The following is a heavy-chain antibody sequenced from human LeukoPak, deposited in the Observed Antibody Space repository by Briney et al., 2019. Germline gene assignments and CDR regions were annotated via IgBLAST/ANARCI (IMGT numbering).Heavy chain of an antibody. D-gene: IGHD2-8*01. Sequence: GESLRLSCTASGFPFSNYAMSWVRQVPGKGLEWVSSISDSGGSTYYADSAKGRFTISRDNSKSTLFLQMNSLRVEDTAVYYCARRTNDYWGQGALVTVSS. CDR1: GFPFSNYA. J-gene: IGHJ4*02. CDR3: ARRTNDY. V-gene: IGHV3-23*01. CDR2: ISDSGGST.